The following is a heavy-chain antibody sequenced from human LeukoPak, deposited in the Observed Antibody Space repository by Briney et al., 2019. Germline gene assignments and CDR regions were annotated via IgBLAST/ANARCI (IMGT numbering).Heavy chain of an antibody. V-gene: IGHV1-2*02. Sequence: ASVKVSCKASGYTFTGYYMHWVRQAPGQGLEWMGWINPNSGDTNYAQKFQGRVTMTRNTSISTAYMELSSLRSEDTAVYYCARVVNRVYYYYMDVWGKGTTVTISS. D-gene: IGHD1-26*01. CDR2: INPNSGDT. J-gene: IGHJ6*03. CDR3: ARVVNRVYYYYMDV. CDR1: GYTFTGYY.